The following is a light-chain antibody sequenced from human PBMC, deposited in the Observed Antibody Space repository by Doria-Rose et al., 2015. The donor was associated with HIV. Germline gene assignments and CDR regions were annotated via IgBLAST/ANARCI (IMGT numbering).Light chain of an antibody. Sequence: DIRLTQSPSSLSASIGDRVTITCRASQTVSTYLNWFQQEPGKAPKLLIYAASRLQSGVPSRFSGSGSGTDFTLTISGLQPGDFATYYCQQTYSSPPWTFGQGTKVEMK. CDR1: QTVSTY. CDR3: QQTYSSPPWT. V-gene: IGKV1-39*01. CDR2: AAS. J-gene: IGKJ1*01.